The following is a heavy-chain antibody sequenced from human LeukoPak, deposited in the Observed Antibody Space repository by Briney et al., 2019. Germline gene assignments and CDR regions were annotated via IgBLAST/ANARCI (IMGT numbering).Heavy chain of an antibody. Sequence: GRSLRLSCAASGFTFSDYYMSWIRQAPGKGLEWVSYVSSSSSYTNYADSVKGRFTISRDNAKNSPYLQMNSLRAEDTAVYYCARDGGGYENAWGQGTLVTVSS. CDR3: ARDGGGYENA. V-gene: IGHV3-11*06. D-gene: IGHD5-18*01. CDR1: GFTFSDYY. J-gene: IGHJ1*01. CDR2: VSSSSSYT.